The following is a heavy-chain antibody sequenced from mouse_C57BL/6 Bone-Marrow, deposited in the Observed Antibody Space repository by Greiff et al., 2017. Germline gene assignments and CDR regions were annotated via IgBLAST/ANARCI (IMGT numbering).Heavy chain of an antibody. CDR2: ISNKANNPAT. V-gene: IGHV6-6*01. J-gene: IGHJ4*01. Sequence: EVQVVESGGGLVQPGGSMKLSCAASGFTFSDAWMAWVRQSPEKGLEWVAEISNKANNPATYYAESVKGRFTISRDDSKSSVYLQMNSLRAEDSGIYYCFTTVDAMDYWGQGTSVTVSS. D-gene: IGHD1-1*01. CDR3: FTTVDAMDY. CDR1: GFTFSDAW.